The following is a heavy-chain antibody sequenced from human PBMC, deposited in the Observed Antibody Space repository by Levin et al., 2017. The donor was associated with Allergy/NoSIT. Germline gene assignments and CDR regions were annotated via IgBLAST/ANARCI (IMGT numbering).Heavy chain of an antibody. V-gene: IGHV4-4*02. CDR2: IYHSGST. D-gene: IGHD3-10*01. Sequence: PGGSLRLSCAVSGGSISSSNWWSWVRQPPGKGLEWIGEIYHSGSTNYNPSLKSRVTISVDKSKNQFSLKLSSVTAADTAVYYCARDGYGSGSWFSKRLNHDAFDIWGQGTMVTVSS. J-gene: IGHJ3*02. CDR1: GGSISSSNW. CDR3: ARDGYGSGSWFSKRLNHDAFDI.